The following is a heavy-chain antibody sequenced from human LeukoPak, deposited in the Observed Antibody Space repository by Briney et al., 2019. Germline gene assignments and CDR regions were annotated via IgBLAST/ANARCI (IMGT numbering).Heavy chain of an antibody. J-gene: IGHJ4*02. Sequence: GGPLRFSCTGSGFVFGDADMSWVRQAPGKGLDWVGFIRRKASGGATQYAASVKGRFTISRDDSKSIAYLQMNSLRTEDTAVYYCTRALASDYWGQGTLVTVSS. V-gene: IGHV3-49*04. CDR2: IRRKASGGAT. CDR1: GFVFGDAD. CDR3: TRALASDY.